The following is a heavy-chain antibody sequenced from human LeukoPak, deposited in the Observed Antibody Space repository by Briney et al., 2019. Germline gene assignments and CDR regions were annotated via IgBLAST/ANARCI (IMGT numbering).Heavy chain of an antibody. Sequence: SETLSLTCAVYGGSFSGYYWSWIRQPPGKGLEWIGEINHSGSTNYNPSLKSRVTISVDTSKNQFSLKLSSVTAADTAVYYCARYCRPDGSRPEYYFDYWGQGTLVTVSS. J-gene: IGHJ4*02. CDR2: INHSGST. V-gene: IGHV4-34*01. CDR1: GGSFSGYY. CDR3: ARYCRPDGSRPEYYFDY. D-gene: IGHD2-2*01.